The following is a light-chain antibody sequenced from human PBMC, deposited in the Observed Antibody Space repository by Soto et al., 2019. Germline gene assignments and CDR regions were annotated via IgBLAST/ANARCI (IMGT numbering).Light chain of an antibody. CDR1: QSVSSSS. CDR2: GAS. J-gene: IGKJ5*01. V-gene: IGKV3-20*01. Sequence: VLTQSPGTLSLSPGERATPSCRASQSVSSSSLAWYQQKPGQAPRLLIYGASSRATDIPDRFSGSGSGTDFTLTISNLEPEDFAVYYCQHYGTVPQDPFGQGTRLEIK. CDR3: QHYGTVPQDP.